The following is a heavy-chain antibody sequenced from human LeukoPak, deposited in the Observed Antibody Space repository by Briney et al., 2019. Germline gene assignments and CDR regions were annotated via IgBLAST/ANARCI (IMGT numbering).Heavy chain of an antibody. CDR3: ARHGPHSSSWYRTYYFDY. V-gene: IGHV4-34*01. CDR2: INHSGST. J-gene: IGHJ4*02. CDR1: GFTVSSNY. Sequence: GSLRLSCAASGFTVSSNYMSWVREAPGKELEWIGEINHSGSTNYNPSLKSRVTISVDTSKNQFSLKLSSVTAADTAVYYCARHGPHSSSWYRTYYFDYWGQGTLVTVSS. D-gene: IGHD6-13*01.